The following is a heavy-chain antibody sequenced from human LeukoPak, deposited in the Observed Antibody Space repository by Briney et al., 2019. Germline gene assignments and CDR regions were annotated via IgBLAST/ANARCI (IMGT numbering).Heavy chain of an antibody. V-gene: IGHV3-33*06. CDR2: IWYDGSNK. J-gene: IGHJ4*02. Sequence: GGSLRLSCAAPGFTFSIYAMTWVRQAPGKGLEWVAVIWYDGSNKYYADSVKGRFTISRDNSKNTLYLQMNSLRAEDTAVYYCAKDSLIYCSGGSCYTDYWGQGTLVTVSS. CDR3: AKDSLIYCSGGSCYTDY. D-gene: IGHD2-15*01. CDR1: GFTFSIYA.